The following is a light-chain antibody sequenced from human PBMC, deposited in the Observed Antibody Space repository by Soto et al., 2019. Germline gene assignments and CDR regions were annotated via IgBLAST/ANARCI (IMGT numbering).Light chain of an antibody. Sequence: AIQLTQSPSSLSASVGDRVTITGRASQGSSSALAWYQQKPGKAPKLLIYDASSLESGVPSRFSGSGSGTDFTLTISSLQPEDFATYYCQQFNNYPHTFGQGTRLEI. J-gene: IGKJ5*01. V-gene: IGKV1D-13*01. CDR2: DAS. CDR1: QGSSSA. CDR3: QQFNNYPHT.